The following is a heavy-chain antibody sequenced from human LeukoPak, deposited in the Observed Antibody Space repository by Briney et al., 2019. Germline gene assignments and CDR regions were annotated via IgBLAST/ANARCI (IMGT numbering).Heavy chain of an antibody. D-gene: IGHD2-8*02. V-gene: IGHV3-7*01. CDR1: GFTFTTYT. Sequence: GGSLRLSCAASGFTFTTYTMTWVRQAPGKGLEWVANIKEDGNEKNYVDSVEGRFTISRDNAKNSIYLQMNSLRVEDTAVYYCAREYWGVDYWGQGTLATVSS. CDR3: AREYWGVDY. CDR2: IKEDGNEK. J-gene: IGHJ4*02.